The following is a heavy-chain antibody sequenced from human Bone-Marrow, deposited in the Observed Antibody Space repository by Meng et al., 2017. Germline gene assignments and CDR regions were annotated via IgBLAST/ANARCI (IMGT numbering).Heavy chain of an antibody. V-gene: IGHV4-34*01. CDR1: GGSFSGYY. D-gene: IGHD3-10*01. Sequence: SETLSLTCAVYGGSFSGYYWSWIRQPPGKGLEWIGEINHSGSTNYNPSLKSRVTLSVDTSKNQFSLKLSSVTAADTTVYYCARGHYYYYGSGSYYRGPYYFDYWGQGTLVTVSS. CDR3: ARGHYYYYGSGSYYRGPYYFDY. CDR2: INHSGST. J-gene: IGHJ4*02.